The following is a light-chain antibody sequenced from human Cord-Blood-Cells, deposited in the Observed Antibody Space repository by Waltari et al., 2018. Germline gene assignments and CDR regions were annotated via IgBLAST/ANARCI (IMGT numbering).Light chain of an antibody. Sequence: QSALTQPASVSGSPGQSITISCTGTSSDVGSYNLVSWYQQHPGKAPKHMIYDGSKRPSGVSNRFSGSKSGNTASLTIAGLQAEDEADYYCCSYAGSSTWVFGGGTKLTVL. CDR3: CSYAGSSTWV. J-gene: IGLJ3*02. CDR1: SSDVGSYNL. V-gene: IGLV2-23*01. CDR2: DGS.